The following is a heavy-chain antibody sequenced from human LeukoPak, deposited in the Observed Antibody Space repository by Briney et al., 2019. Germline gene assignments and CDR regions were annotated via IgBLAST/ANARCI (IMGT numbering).Heavy chain of an antibody. CDR3: AKLARLGVYSSSWFKVDPNSYFDF. J-gene: IGHJ4*02. Sequence: GGSLRLSCAASGLMFSSYAMSWVRQVPGKGLEWVSSISGSGGSTYYGDCVKGRFTISRDNSKNTLYLQMNRLRVDDTAVYYCAKLARLGVYSSSWFKVDPNSYFDFWGQGTLVTVSS. D-gene: IGHD6-13*01. CDR1: GLMFSSYA. CDR2: ISGSGGST. V-gene: IGHV3-23*01.